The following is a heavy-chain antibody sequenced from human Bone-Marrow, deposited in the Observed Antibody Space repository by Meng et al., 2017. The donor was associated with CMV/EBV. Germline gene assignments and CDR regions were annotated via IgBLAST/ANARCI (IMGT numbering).Heavy chain of an antibody. D-gene: IGHD3-10*01. CDR2: ISYDSNVK. Sequence: GGSLRLSCAASGFTFSNFPVYWVRQAPGKGLEWVALISYDSNVKYYADSVKGRFTISRDNSKNTLYLQMNSLRPEDTAVYYFSRGSPKTSTYVFDIWGQGTMVTVSS. V-gene: IGHV3-30*04. J-gene: IGHJ3*02. CDR3: SRGSPKTSTYVFDI. CDR1: GFTFSNFP.